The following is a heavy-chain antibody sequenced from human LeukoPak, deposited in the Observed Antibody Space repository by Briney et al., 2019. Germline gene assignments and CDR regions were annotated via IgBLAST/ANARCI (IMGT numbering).Heavy chain of an antibody. D-gene: IGHD2-21*02. J-gene: IGHJ6*02. CDR1: GLTFEDYA. V-gene: IGHV3-9*01. CDR2: ISWNSGSI. Sequence: SLRLSCAASGLTFEDYAMHWVRQAPGKGLEWVSGISWNSGSIGYADSVKGRFTISRGNAKNSLYLQLNSMRAEDTALYYCAKDIVSGGDCGGDCSSYYYGMDVWGQGPTVTVSS. CDR3: AKDIVSGGDCGGDCSSYYYGMDV.